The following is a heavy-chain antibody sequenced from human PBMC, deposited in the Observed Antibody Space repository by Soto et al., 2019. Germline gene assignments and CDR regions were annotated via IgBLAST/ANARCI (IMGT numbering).Heavy chain of an antibody. CDR2: ISTSSSYR. CDR1: GFTFSSYG. CDR3: AREGPGTSTWYVDS. V-gene: IGHV3-21*05. J-gene: IGHJ4*02. Sequence: GGSLRLSCAASGFTFSSYGMHWVRQAPGKGLEWLSYISTSSSYRNYADSVKGRFTISRDNAKNSLYLQMNRLRVEDTAVYYCAREGPGTSTWYVDSWGQGTLVTVSS. D-gene: IGHD6-13*01.